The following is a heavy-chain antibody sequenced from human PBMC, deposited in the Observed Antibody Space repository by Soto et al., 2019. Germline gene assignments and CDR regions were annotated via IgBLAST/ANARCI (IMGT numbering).Heavy chain of an antibody. J-gene: IGHJ4*02. V-gene: IGHV1-3*01. CDR3: AREAGRTGDLDY. D-gene: IGHD7-27*01. Sequence: QVQVVQSGAEVKKPGDSVKVSCRASGYTFTGHAIHWVRQAPGQSLEWMGWNDGGNGRTQYAQRFQGRVTLTRDTSAITAYMELRSLPSEDTAVYYCAREAGRTGDLDYWGQGTLVTVSS. CDR2: NDGGNGRT. CDR1: GYTFTGHA.